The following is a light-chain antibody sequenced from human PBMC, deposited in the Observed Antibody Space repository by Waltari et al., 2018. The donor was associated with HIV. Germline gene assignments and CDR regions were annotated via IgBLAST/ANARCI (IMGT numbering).Light chain of an antibody. CDR1: QTVSSSH. V-gene: IGKV3-20*01. J-gene: IGKJ2*01. CDR2: DAS. Sequence: IVLTQSPGTLSLYPGERATLSCRAIQTVSSSHLAWYQQRPSQAPRLLIYDASNRPTGIPDRFSGSGSGTDFTLTISRLEPEDCAVYYCQQYAGSFRTFGQGTKVEMK. CDR3: QQYAGSFRT.